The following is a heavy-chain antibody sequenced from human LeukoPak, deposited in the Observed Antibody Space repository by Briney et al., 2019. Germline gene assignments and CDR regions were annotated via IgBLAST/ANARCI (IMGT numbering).Heavy chain of an antibody. V-gene: IGHV4-38-2*02. D-gene: IGHD2-8*02. Sequence: SETLSLTCTVSGYSISSGYYWGWIRQAPGKGLEWIASIYHSGSTYYNPSLKSRVIISVDTSKNHFSLKLSPVTAADTALYYCARVREYCTGISCFAFDIWGQGTMVTVSS. CDR2: IYHSGST. CDR1: GYSISSGYY. CDR3: ARVREYCTGISCFAFDI. J-gene: IGHJ3*02.